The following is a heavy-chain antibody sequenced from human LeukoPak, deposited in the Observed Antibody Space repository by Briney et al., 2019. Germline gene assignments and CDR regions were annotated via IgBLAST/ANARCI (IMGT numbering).Heavy chain of an antibody. V-gene: IGHV3-23*01. CDR2: ISGSDGST. J-gene: IGHJ4*02. Sequence: GGSLRLSCAASGFSFSSYALSWVRQAPGKGLEWVSAISGSDGSTYYADSVKGRFTISRDNSKNTLYLQMNSLRAEDTAVYYCAKRNLIDCSSTRCYMYFDYWGQGTLVTVS. CDR3: AKRNLIDCSSTRCYMYFDY. CDR1: GFSFSSYA. D-gene: IGHD2-2*02.